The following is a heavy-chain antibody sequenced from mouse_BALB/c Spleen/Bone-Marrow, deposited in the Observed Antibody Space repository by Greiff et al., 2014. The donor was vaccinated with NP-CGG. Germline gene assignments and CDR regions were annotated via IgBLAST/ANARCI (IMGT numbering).Heavy chain of an antibody. V-gene: IGHV14-3*02. Sequence: VQLKESGPELVKPGASVKMSCTASGYNFTDSDMHWVKQRPEQGLEWIGSFNPSNGNTKYDPKFQGKATITADKSSNTAYLQLSSVTSEDSAVYYCANYYNGSSLFAYWGPGTLVTVSA. CDR1: GYNFTDSD. CDR2: FNPSNGNT. J-gene: IGHJ3*01. CDR3: ANYYNGSSLFAY. D-gene: IGHD1-1*01.